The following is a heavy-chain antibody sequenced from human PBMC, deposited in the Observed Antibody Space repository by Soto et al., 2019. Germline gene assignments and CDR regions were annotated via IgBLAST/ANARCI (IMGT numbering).Heavy chain of an antibody. D-gene: IGHD3-10*01. J-gene: IGHJ6*03. CDR3: ARGLILWFGELSRRGGYYYDMDV. Sequence: QVQLQQWGAGLLKPSETLSLTCAVYGGSFSGYQWSWIRQTPGKGLEWIGGINDSGDINYNPSLKSRVTILGDSPKKQISLRLSSVTAADTAVYYCARGLILWFGELSRRGGYYYDMDVWGKGTTVTVSS. CDR1: GGSFSGYQ. V-gene: IGHV4-34*01. CDR2: INDSGDI.